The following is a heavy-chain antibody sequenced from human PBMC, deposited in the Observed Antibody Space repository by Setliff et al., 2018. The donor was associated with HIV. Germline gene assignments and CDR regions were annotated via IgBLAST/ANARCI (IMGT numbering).Heavy chain of an antibody. D-gene: IGHD3-10*01. CDR1: GGSLSGYY. CDR2: INQSGNT. V-gene: IGHV4-34*01. CDR3: AREGGQGYSGSGSFYHRNFDL. Sequence: SETLSLTCAVYGGSLSGYYWSWVRQSPGRGLEWNGEINQSGNTNSNPSLKSRLIISVDTSKSQFSLKLTSVTAADTALYYCAREGGQGYSGSGSFYHRNFDLWGRGTLVTVSS. J-gene: IGHJ2*01.